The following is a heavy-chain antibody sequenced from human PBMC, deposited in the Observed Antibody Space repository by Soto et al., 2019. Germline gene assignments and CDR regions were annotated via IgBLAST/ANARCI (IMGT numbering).Heavy chain of an antibody. J-gene: IGHJ3*02. CDR3: ARGMDRILVAATPSAFDI. Sequence: GGSLRLSCAASGFTFSSYAMHWVRQAPGKGLEWVAVISYDGSNKYYADSVKGRFTISRDNSKNTLYLQMNSLRAEDTAVYYCARGMDRILVAATPSAFDIWGQGTMVTVSS. CDR2: ISYDGSNK. V-gene: IGHV3-30-3*01. CDR1: GFTFSSYA. D-gene: IGHD2-15*01.